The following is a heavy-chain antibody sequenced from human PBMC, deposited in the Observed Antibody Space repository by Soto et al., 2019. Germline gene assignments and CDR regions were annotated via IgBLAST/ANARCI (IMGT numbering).Heavy chain of an antibody. J-gene: IGHJ5*02. CDR1: GFTLSGYA. D-gene: IGHD2-15*01. V-gene: IGHV3-64*04. Sequence: PGGSLRLSCAASGFTLSGYAMDWVRQAPGKGLEYVSGISSNGVGTYYANSVQGRFTISRDNSKNSLYLQMNSLRAEDTAVYYCARLVVVAAINWFDPWGQGTLVTVSS. CDR2: ISSNGVGT. CDR3: ARLVVVAAINWFDP.